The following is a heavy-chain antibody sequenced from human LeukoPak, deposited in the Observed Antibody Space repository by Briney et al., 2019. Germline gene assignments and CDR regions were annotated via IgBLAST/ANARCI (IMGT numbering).Heavy chain of an antibody. D-gene: IGHD1-1*01. J-gene: IGHJ4*02. CDR1: GFNFTYYA. CDR3: AKLAWNDGSYYFDY. Sequence: GGSLRLSCIGSGFNFTYYAIYWVRQAPGKGLEWVAVVSYDGNDGYYADSVKGRLSISRDNSQNTVTLQMNNLRVDDTAIYYCAKLAWNDGSYYFDYWGQGTLVTVSS. CDR2: VSYDGNDG. V-gene: IGHV3-30*18.